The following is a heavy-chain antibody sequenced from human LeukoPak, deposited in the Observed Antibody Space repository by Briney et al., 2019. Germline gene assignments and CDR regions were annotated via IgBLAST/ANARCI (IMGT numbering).Heavy chain of an antibody. J-gene: IGHJ6*02. CDR2: INHSGST. CDR1: GGSFSGYY. CDR3: ARAECYYGSGSYYTENGMDV. Sequence: SETLSLTCAVYGGSFSGYYWSWIRQPPGKGLEWIGEINHSGSTNYNPSLKSRVTISVDTSKNQFSLKLSSVTAADTAVYYCARAECYYGSGSYYTENGMDVWGQGTTVTVSS. V-gene: IGHV4-34*01. D-gene: IGHD3-10*01.